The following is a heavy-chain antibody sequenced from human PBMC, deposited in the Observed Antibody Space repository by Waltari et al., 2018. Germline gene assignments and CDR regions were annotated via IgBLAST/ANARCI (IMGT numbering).Heavy chain of an antibody. V-gene: IGHV3-21*01. CDR3: ARDYSNYVTAFDI. Sequence: EVQLVESGGGLVKPGGSLRLSCAASEFTFSSYGMNWVRQAPGKGLEWVSSISSSSSYIYYADSVKGRFTISRDNAKNSLYLQMNSLRAEDTAVYYCARDYSNYVTAFDIWGQGTMVTVSS. J-gene: IGHJ3*02. D-gene: IGHD4-4*01. CDR1: EFTFSSYG. CDR2: ISSSSSYI.